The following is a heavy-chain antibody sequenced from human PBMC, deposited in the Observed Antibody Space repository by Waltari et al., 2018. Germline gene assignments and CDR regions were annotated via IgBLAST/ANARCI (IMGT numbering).Heavy chain of an antibody. CDR1: GYTFTSYD. D-gene: IGHD3-3*01. Sequence: VPLGQSGAEVKKPGASVKVSCKASGYTFTSYDINWVRQATGQALGGMGWMKPNSGNRGYAQKSQGRVTMTRNTPIRTVYMELSSLRSEDTAVYDCARVKDEDYDFRSGYSAWFDTCGQGTLVTVSS. J-gene: IGHJ5*02. V-gene: IGHV1-8*01. CDR3: ARVKDEDYDFRSGYSAWFDT. CDR2: MKPNSGNR.